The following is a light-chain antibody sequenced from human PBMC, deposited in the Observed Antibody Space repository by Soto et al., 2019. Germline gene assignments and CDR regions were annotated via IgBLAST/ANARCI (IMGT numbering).Light chain of an antibody. CDR1: QTIGDW. CDR2: DVS. V-gene: IGKV1-5*01. CDR3: QQHNNSPWT. J-gene: IGKJ1*01. Sequence: DLQMTQSPSTLSASVGDRVIITCRASQTIGDWLAWYQQKPGKAPKVLIYDVSRLESGVPSRFSGSGSGTEFTLTISSLQPDDFATYYCQQHNNSPWTFGQGTKVDIK.